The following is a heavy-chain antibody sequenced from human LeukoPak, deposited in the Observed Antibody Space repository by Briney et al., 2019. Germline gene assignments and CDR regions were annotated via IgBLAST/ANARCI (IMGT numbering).Heavy chain of an antibody. CDR3: ARDLGLRGST. Sequence: QPGGSLRLSCEGSGFTFSDSWMHWVRQTPGKGLVWVSRMYGDMRDISYADSVKGRFTISRYNAKTTVYLQMNSLRGEDTAVYYCARDLGLRGSTWGQGTLVSVS. V-gene: IGHV3-74*01. D-gene: IGHD4-23*01. CDR2: MYGDMRDI. CDR1: GFTFSDSW. J-gene: IGHJ5*02.